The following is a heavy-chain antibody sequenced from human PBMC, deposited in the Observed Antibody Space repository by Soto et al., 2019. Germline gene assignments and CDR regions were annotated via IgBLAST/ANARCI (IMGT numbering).Heavy chain of an antibody. J-gene: IGHJ3*02. D-gene: IGHD2-15*01. V-gene: IGHV3-48*01. CDR3: ARDSVVVAATRVWLGAFDI. Sequence: GGSLRLSCAASGFTFSSYSMNWVRQAPGKGLEWVSYISSSSSTIYYADSVKGRFTISRDNAKNSLYLQMNSLRAEDTAVYYCARDSVVVAATRVWLGAFDIWGQGTMVTVSS. CDR2: ISSSSSTI. CDR1: GFTFSSYS.